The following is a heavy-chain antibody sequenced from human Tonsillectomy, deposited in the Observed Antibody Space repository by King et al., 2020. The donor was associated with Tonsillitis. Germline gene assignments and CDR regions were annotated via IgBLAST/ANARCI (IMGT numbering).Heavy chain of an antibody. CDR1: GFTVSSNY. J-gene: IGHJ4*02. V-gene: IGHV3-53*01. CDR3: AGGYVSSGSYYSSFDY. D-gene: IGHD3-10*01. CDR2: LYSGGST. Sequence: QLVQSGGGLIQPGGSLRLSCAASGFTVSSNYMTWVRQAPGKGLEWVAVLYSGGSTYYSDSVKGRFTISRDNSKNTLYLQMNSLRAEDTAVYYCAGGYVSSGSYYSSFDYWGQGTLVTVSS.